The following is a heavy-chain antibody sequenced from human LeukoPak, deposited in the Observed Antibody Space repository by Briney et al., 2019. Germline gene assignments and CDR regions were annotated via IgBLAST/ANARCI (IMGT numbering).Heavy chain of an antibody. CDR1: GGSISSIGYY. CDR3: ERQSWGRYTSFDL. Sequence: SETLSLTCTVWGGSISSIGYYCGWIRQPPGKGLEWIGSIFYSGSTYYTPSLKSRVTISVDTSKNLFSLRLSSLTAADTAMYYCERQSWGRYTSFDLWGRGTLVTVSS. D-gene: IGHD3-16*01. CDR2: IFYSGST. J-gene: IGHJ2*01. V-gene: IGHV4-39*01.